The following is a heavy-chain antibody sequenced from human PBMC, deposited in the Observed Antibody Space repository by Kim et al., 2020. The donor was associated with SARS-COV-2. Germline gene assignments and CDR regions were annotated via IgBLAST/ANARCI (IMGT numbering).Heavy chain of an antibody. CDR2: MNPNSGNT. D-gene: IGHD3-10*01. Sequence: ASVKVSCKASGYTLSSYDICWVRQATGQGLEWMGWMNPNSGNTGYAQKFQGRVTMSTDTSINTAYMELSSLTSEDAAVYFCGRGPILSRGISMAPLGMDVWGPGTTVIVSS. J-gene: IGHJ6*02. V-gene: IGHV1-8*01. CDR1: GYTLSSYD. CDR3: GRGPILSRGISMAPLGMDV.